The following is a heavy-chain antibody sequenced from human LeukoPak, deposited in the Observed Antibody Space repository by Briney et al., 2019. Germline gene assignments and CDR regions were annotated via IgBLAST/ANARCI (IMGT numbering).Heavy chain of an antibody. V-gene: IGHV3-33*01. J-gene: IGHJ4*02. CDR3: AREGEYYDSSGIDY. D-gene: IGHD3-22*01. Sequence: GGSLRLSCAASGFTFSTNGMHWVRQAPGKGLEWVAVVWFDGSNKHYADSVKGRFTISRDNSKNTLYLQMNSLRAEDTAVYYCAREGEYYDSSGIDYWGQGTLVTVSS. CDR2: VWFDGSNK. CDR1: GFTFSTNG.